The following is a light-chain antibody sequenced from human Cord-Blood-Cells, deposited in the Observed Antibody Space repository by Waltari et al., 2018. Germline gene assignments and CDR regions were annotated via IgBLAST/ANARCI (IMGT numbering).Light chain of an antibody. CDR2: QVS. CDR3: SSYAGSNNLV. Sequence: QSALTQPPSASGSPGQSVTISCTGTSSDVGGYNYVSWYQQHPGKAPKHMLYQVSKRPSRVPDRFSGSTSGNTASLTVSGLQAEDEADYYCSSYAGSNNLVFGGGTKLTVL. J-gene: IGLJ3*02. CDR1: SSDVGGYNY. V-gene: IGLV2-8*01.